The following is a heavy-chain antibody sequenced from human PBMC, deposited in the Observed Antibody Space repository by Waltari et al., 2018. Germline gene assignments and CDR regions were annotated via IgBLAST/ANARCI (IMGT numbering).Heavy chain of an antibody. CDR1: GGSISSHY. D-gene: IGHD4-17*01. J-gene: IGHJ6*02. CDR2: IYYSGST. V-gene: IGHV4-59*11. CDR3: ARTGPGPIGDYSSYYYYYGMDV. Sequence: QVQLQESGPGLVKPSETLSLTCTVSGGSISSHYWSWIRQPPGKGLEWIGYIYYSGSTNYNPSRKSRVTISVDTSKNQLSRKLSSVTAADTAVYYCARTGPGPIGDYSSYYYYYGMDVWGQGTTVTVSS.